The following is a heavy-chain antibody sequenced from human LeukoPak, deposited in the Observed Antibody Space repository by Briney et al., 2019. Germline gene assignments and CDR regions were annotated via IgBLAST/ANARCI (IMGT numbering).Heavy chain of an antibody. D-gene: IGHD3-10*01. J-gene: IGHJ4*02. V-gene: IGHV3-23*01. CDR1: GFTFSSYA. CDR3: ARGGWFGELLTY. CDR2: VSGSGDST. Sequence: GGSLRLSCAASGFTFSSYAMSWVRQAPGKGLEWVSAVSGSGDSTYYADSVKGRFTISRDNSKNTLYLQMNSLRAEDTAVYYCARGGWFGELLTYWGQGTLVTVSS.